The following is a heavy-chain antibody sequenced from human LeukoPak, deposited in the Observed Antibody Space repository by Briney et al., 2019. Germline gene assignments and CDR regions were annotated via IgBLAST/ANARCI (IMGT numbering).Heavy chain of an antibody. J-gene: IGHJ4*02. D-gene: IGHD3-3*01. CDR1: GFTFSSYW. CDR2: INSDGSST. CDR3: ARGPTTYYDFWSGYYAY. V-gene: IGHV3-74*01. Sequence: PGGSLRLSCAASGFTFSSYWMHWVRQAPGKGLVWVSRINSDGSSTSYADSVKGRFTISRDHAKNTLYLQMNSLRAEDTAVYYCARGPTTYYDFWSGYYAYWGQGTLVTVSS.